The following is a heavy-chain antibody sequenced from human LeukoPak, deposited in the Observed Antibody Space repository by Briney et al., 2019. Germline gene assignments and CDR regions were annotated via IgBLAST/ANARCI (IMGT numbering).Heavy chain of an antibody. Sequence: SETLSLTCTVSGGSISSYYWSWIRQPPGKGLEWIGYIYYSGSTNYNPSLKSRVTISVDTSKNQFSLKLSSVTAADTAVYYCARRGYFDYWGQGTLVTVSS. CDR1: GGSISSYY. V-gene: IGHV4-59*08. J-gene: IGHJ4*02. CDR3: ARRGYFDY. CDR2: IYYSGST.